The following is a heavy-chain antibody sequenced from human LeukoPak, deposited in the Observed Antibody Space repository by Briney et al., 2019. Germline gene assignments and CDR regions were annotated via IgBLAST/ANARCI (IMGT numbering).Heavy chain of an antibody. Sequence: GASVKVSCKGSGYTFTAYYMHWVRQAPGQGLAWMGRINPNSGDTNYAQKFPGRVTLTRDTSISTAYMELSRLRSDDTAVYYCARAVDYGGTLDYWGQGTLVTVSS. CDR1: GYTFTAYY. CDR3: ARAVDYGGTLDY. D-gene: IGHD4-23*01. J-gene: IGHJ4*02. V-gene: IGHV1-2*06. CDR2: INPNSGDT.